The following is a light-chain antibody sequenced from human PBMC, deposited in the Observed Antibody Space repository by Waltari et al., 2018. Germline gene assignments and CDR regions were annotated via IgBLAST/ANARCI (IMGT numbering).Light chain of an antibody. CDR2: AAS. V-gene: IGKV1-39*01. J-gene: IGKJ4*01. CDR3: QQCYSTPLT. Sequence: DIQLTQSPSSLSASVGDRVTITCRASQSISNYLNWYQQKPGKAPKVVISAASSLQSGVPSRFSGSGSGTAFTLTISSLQPEDFATHYCQQCYSTPLTFGGGTKVE. CDR1: QSISNY.